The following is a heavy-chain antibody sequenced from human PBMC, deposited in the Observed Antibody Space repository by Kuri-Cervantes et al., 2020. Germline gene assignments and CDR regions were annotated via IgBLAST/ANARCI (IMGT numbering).Heavy chain of an antibody. CDR3: ARAIDYYDSSGYYRGDAFDI. D-gene: IGHD3-22*01. CDR2: ISSSGSTI. CDR1: GFTFSDYY. J-gene: IGHJ3*02. V-gene: IGHV3-11*04. Sequence: GESLKISCAASGFTFSDYYMSWIRQAPGKGLEWVSYISSSGSTIYYADSVKGRFTISRDNAKNTLYLQMNSLRAEDTAVYYCARAIDYYDSSGYYRGDAFDIWGQGTMVTVSS.